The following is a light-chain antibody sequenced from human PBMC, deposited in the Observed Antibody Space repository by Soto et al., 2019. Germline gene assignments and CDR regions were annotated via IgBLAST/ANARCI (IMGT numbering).Light chain of an antibody. V-gene: IGLV1-51*01. J-gene: IGLJ2*01. CDR3: GTWDSSLSAAV. CDR2: DNN. CDR1: SSNVGNNY. Sequence: QSVLTQPPPVSAAPGQTVTISCSGSSSNVGNNYVSWYQQLPGTAPKLLIYDNNKRPSGIPDRFSGSKSGTSATLGITGLQTGDEADYYCGTWDSSLSAAVFGGGTKVTVL.